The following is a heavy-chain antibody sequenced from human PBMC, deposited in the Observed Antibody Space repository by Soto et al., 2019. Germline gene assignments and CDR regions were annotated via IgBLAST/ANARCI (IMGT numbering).Heavy chain of an antibody. CDR1: GFTFSSYE. J-gene: IGHJ4*02. CDR2: ISSSGSTI. CDR3: ARGHYYGSGSYPDY. D-gene: IGHD3-10*01. V-gene: IGHV3-48*03. Sequence: EVQLVESGGGLVQPGGSLRLSCAASGFTFSSYEMNWVRQAPGKGLEWVSYISSSGSTIYYADSVKGRFTISRDNAKNSLYLQMNSLRAEDTAVYYCARGHYYGSGSYPDYWGQGTLVTVSS.